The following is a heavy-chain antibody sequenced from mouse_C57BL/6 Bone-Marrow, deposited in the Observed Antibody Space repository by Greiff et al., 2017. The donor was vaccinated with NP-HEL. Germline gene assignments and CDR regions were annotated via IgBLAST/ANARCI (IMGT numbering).Heavy chain of an antibody. CDR1: GYTFTNYW. CDR2: IYPGGGYT. V-gene: IGHV1-63*01. J-gene: IGHJ3*01. D-gene: IGHD1-1*01. CDR3: ARDSHYYGSSYSWFAY. Sequence: VQLQQSGAELVRPGTSVKMSCKASGYTFTNYWIGWAKQRPGHGLEWIGDIYPGGGYTNYNEKFKGKATLTADKSSSTAYMQVSSLTSEDSAIYYCARDSHYYGSSYSWFAYWGQGTLVTVSA.